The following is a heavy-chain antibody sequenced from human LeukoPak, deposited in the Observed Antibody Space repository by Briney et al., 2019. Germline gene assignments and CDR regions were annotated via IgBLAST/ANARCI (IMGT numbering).Heavy chain of an antibody. CDR2: IYYSGST. V-gene: IGHV4-59*01. CDR1: GGSISSYY. Sequence: SETLSLTCTVSGGSISSYYWSWIRQPPGKGLEWIGYIYYSGSTNYNPSLKSRVTISVDTSKNQFSLKLSSVTAADAAVYYCARVSDYYDSSGYYSPSYYFDYWGQGTLVTVSS. CDR3: ARVSDYYDSSGYYSPSYYFDY. J-gene: IGHJ4*02. D-gene: IGHD3-22*01.